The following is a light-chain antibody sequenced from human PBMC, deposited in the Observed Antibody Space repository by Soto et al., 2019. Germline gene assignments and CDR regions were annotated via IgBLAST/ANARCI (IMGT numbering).Light chain of an antibody. CDR3: QQSFTPPRT. Sequence: DIQMTQSPSSLSASVGDRVTIACRASQSISNFLNWYQLKPGKAPKLLIYVASSLESGVPPRFSGSGSGTDFTLTLSSLQPEDFATDFCQQSFTPPRTFGQGTKVEIK. V-gene: IGKV1-39*01. CDR2: VAS. CDR1: QSISNF. J-gene: IGKJ1*01.